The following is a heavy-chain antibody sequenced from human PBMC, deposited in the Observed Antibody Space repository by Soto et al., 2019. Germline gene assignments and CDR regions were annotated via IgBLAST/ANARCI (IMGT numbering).Heavy chain of an antibody. CDR3: AKDGNTAMVPFDY. CDR1: GFPFSSYA. Sequence: ASLRLSCAASGFPFSSYAMSWVRQAPGKGLEWVSAISGSGGSTYYADSVKGRFTISRDNSKNTLYLQMNSLRAEDTAVYYCAKDGNTAMVPFDYWGQVTLFTVSS. D-gene: IGHD5-18*01. CDR2: ISGSGGST. V-gene: IGHV3-23*01. J-gene: IGHJ4*02.